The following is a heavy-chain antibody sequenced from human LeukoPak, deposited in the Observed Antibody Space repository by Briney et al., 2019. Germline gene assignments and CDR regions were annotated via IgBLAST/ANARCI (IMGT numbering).Heavy chain of an antibody. J-gene: IGHJ5*02. CDR3: VRGGPSTWS. Sequence: GWSLRLSCAASGFTFKPYWMHWVRQVPGKRPVWVSRINDDGSDTIYADSVRGRFTISRDDAKNTVYLQMNNLRAEDTAVYYCVRGGPSTWSWGQGTLVTVSS. CDR1: GFTFKPYW. CDR2: INDDGSDT. D-gene: IGHD2-15*01. V-gene: IGHV3-74*01.